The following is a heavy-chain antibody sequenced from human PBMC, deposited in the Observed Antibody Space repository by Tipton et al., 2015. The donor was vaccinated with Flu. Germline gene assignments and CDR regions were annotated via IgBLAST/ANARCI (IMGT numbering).Heavy chain of an antibody. J-gene: IGHJ4*02. D-gene: IGHD3-22*01. CDR1: GFTFSSYW. Sequence: LSLTCAASGFTFSSYWMSWVRQAPGKGLEWVANIEEDGSEKYFVDSVKGRFTLSRDNAKNSLYLQMNSLRVEDTAVYYCARVFPHYYDSSGYYYFDSWGQGTLVTVSS. V-gene: IGHV3-7*01. CDR3: ARVFPHYYDSSGYYYFDS. CDR2: IEEDGSEK.